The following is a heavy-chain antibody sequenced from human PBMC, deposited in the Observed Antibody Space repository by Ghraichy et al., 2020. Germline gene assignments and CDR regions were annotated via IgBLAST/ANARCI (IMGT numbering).Heavy chain of an antibody. D-gene: IGHD3-22*01. Sequence: GGSLRLSCAASGFTFSSYSMNWVRQAPGKGLEWVSYISSSSSTIYYADSVKGRFTISRDNAKNSLYLQMNSLRDEDTAVYYCARDRLVVVVIKPIYYYYGMDVWGQGTTVTVSS. CDR1: GFTFSSYS. V-gene: IGHV3-48*02. CDR2: ISSSSSTI. CDR3: ARDRLVVVVIKPIYYYYGMDV. J-gene: IGHJ6*02.